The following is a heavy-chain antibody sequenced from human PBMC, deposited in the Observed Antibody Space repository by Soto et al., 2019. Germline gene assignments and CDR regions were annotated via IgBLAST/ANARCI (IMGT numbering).Heavy chain of an antibody. CDR2: IYHGGST. CDR1: GDSLTSHSYY. Sequence: SETLSLTCTVSGDSLTSHSYYWTWVRQPPGKGLEWIGSIYHGGSTYYNPSLNSRVTLSIDMTNNHVYLILNSVTAADTAVYYCARVGPWVPYYYDSSPYTFENWFDPWGQGTLVTVSS. D-gene: IGHD3-22*01. J-gene: IGHJ5*02. V-gene: IGHV4-38-2*02. CDR3: ARVGPWVPYYYDSSPYTFENWFDP.